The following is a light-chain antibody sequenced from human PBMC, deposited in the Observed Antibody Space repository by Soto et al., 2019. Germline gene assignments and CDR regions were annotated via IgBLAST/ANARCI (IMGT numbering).Light chain of an antibody. V-gene: IGKV3-20*01. CDR1: QSVDSNY. CDR3: QQYSSGM. CDR2: GGS. J-gene: IGKJ1*01. Sequence: IVLTQSPGTLALSPGETATLSCKASQSVDSNYLAWYQQKPGQAPRLLIYGGSRRATGIPDRFSGGGSGTVFTLAISRLEPEDYAVYYCQQYSSGMFGQGTKVEI.